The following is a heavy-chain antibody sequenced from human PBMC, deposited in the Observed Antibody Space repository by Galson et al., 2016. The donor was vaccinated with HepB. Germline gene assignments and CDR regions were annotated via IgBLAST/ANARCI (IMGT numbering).Heavy chain of an antibody. Sequence: TLSLTCTVSGVSISSGGYYWGWVRQRPGKDLESFGYMYHSGSTYYNPSLRSRVIISVDTSKNQFSLKLSSVTAADTAVYYCATVPAKGFFYEYWGQGTAVIVPS. CDR3: ATVPAKGFFYEY. CDR2: MYHSGST. V-gene: IGHV4-31*03. J-gene: IGHJ4*02. D-gene: IGHD2-2*01. CDR1: GVSISSGGYY.